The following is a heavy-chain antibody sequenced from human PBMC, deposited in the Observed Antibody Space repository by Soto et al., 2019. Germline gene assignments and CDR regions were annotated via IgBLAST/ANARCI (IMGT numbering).Heavy chain of an antibody. Sequence: QGQLVESGGGVVQPGRSLRLSCVASGFTFNSHAMDWVRQAPGKGLEWVALISFDGRNEYYADSVKGRFTVSRDNSKNTLYLQMNSLSTEDTAVYYCARNPGVGYCSGGSCYAPDHWGQGTLVTVSS. J-gene: IGHJ4*02. CDR1: GFTFNSHA. V-gene: IGHV3-30*04. CDR2: ISFDGRNE. CDR3: ARNPGVGYCSGGSCYAPDH. D-gene: IGHD2-15*01.